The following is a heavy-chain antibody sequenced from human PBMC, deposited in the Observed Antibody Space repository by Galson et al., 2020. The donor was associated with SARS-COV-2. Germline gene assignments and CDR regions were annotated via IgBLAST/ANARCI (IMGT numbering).Heavy chain of an antibody. CDR2: TDWDDDK. Sequence: ESGPTQVKTTQTLTLTCTFSGFSLSTSGMSVSWIRQTTEKALAWTARTDWDDDKYYSPSLKTRLTITKDTTKNQGVRTMTNMYPVDTATYYLARSEVATIIGFDYCGQGTLVTVS. D-gene: IGHD5-12*01. V-gene: IGHV2-70*10. CDR1: GFSLSTSGMS. CDR3: ARSEVATIIGFDY. J-gene: IGHJ4*02.